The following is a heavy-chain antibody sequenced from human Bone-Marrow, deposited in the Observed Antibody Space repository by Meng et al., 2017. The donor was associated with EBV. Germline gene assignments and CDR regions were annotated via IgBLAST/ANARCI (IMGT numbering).Heavy chain of an antibody. J-gene: IGHJ4*02. D-gene: IGHD4-11*01. V-gene: IGHV4-30-2*01. Sequence: PLQEFGSGLVKASQTLSLSCAVSGASINSGDDSWTWIRQPPGRGLEWIGYIYHSGSTHYNPSLKSRVTISVDRSKNQFSLQLTSVTAADTAVYFCARVRGSDYTDYSLDYWGQGTLVTVSS. CDR3: ARVRGSDYTDYSLDY. CDR2: IYHSGST. CDR1: GASINSGDDS.